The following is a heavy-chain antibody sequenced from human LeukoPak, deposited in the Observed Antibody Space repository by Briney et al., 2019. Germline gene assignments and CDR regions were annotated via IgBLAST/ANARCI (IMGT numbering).Heavy chain of an antibody. CDR1: VLTFSRHW. Sequence: GGSLRLSCAASVLTFSRHWLHWVREAPGTGLVWGSRITNDGSSTTYADSVKGRFTISRDNAKNMLYLQVNGLRAEDTGVYYCASQQGGSPAYWGQGTLVTVSS. CDR3: ASQQGGSPAY. J-gene: IGHJ4*02. V-gene: IGHV3-74*01. CDR2: ITNDGSST. D-gene: IGHD3-16*01.